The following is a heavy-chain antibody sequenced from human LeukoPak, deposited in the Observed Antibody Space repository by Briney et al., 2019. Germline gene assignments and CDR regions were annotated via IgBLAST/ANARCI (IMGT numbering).Heavy chain of an antibody. V-gene: IGHV4-39*07. Sequence: SETLSLTCTVSGGSISSSRYYWGWIRQPPGKGLEWIGSIYYSGSTYYNPSLKSRVTISVDTSKNQFSLKLSSVTAADTAVYYCARSPRRRGYGDTYYDFWSAYAFDIWGQGTMVTVSS. CDR3: ARSPRRRGYGDTYYDFWSAYAFDI. CDR1: GGSISSSRYY. CDR2: IYYSGST. J-gene: IGHJ3*02. D-gene: IGHD3-3*01.